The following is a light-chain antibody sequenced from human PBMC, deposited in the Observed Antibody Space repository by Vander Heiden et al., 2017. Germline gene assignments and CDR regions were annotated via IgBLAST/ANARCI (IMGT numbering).Light chain of an antibody. J-gene: IGKJ1*01. V-gene: IGKV1-5*03. CDR3: QQYKSYPRT. CDR2: KAS. CDR1: QNINSW. Sequence: DIQMTQSPSPLSASIGDRVTITCRASQNINSWLAWYQQKPGKAPKLLIYKASNLESGVPSRFSGSGSGTEITLTISSLQPDDFATYYCQQYKSYPRTFGQGTKVEIK.